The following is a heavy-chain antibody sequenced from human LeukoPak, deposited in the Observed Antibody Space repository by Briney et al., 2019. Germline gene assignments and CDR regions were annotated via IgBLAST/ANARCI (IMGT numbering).Heavy chain of an antibody. D-gene: IGHD6-19*01. Sequence: PSETLSLTCTVSGGSISSYYWSWIRQPPGKGLEGIGYIYYSGSTNYNPSLKSRVTISVDTSKNQFSLKLSSVTAADTAVYYCARGRYSSGWYADDYWGQGTLVTVSS. V-gene: IGHV4-59*01. CDR3: ARGRYSSGWYADDY. CDR1: GGSISSYY. J-gene: IGHJ4*02. CDR2: IYYSGST.